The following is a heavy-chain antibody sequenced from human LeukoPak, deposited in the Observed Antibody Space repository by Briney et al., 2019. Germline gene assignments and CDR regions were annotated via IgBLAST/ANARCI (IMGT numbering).Heavy chain of an antibody. Sequence: ASVKVSCKASGYTFTGYYMHWVRQAPGQGLEWMGIINPSGGSTSYAQKFQGRVTMTRDTSTSTVYMELSSLRSEDTAVYYRAREVRPIVATTTQYYYYYGMDVWGQGTTVTVSS. CDR2: INPSGGST. J-gene: IGHJ6*02. V-gene: IGHV1-46*01. D-gene: IGHD5-12*01. CDR3: AREVRPIVATTTQYYYYYGMDV. CDR1: GYTFTGYY.